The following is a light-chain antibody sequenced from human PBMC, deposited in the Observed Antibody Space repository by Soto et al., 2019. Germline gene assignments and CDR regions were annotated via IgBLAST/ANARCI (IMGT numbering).Light chain of an antibody. CDR2: DAS. CDR3: QQFNSYLRT. CDR1: QGISSA. V-gene: IGKV1-13*02. J-gene: IGKJ1*01. Sequence: AIQLTQSPSSLSASVGDRVTITCRASQGISSALAWYQQKPGKPPKLLIYDASSLESGVPSRFSGSGSGTDFPLPISSLQPEDFATYYCQQFNSYLRTFGQGTKVEIK.